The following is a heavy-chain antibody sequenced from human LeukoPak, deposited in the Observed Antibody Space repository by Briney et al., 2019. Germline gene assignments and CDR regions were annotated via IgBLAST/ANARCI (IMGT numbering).Heavy chain of an antibody. J-gene: IGHJ5*02. Sequence: SETLSLTCAVYGGSFSGYYWSWIRQPPGKGLEWIGEINHSGSTNYNPSLKSRVTISVDTSKNQFSLKLSSVTAADTAVYYCARGQRRFDPWGQETLVTVSS. V-gene: IGHV4-34*01. CDR3: ARGQRRFDP. CDR2: INHSGST. CDR1: GGSFSGYY.